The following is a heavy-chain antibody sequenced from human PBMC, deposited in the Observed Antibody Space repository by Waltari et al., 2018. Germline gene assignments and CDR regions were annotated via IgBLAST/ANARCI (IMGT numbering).Heavy chain of an antibody. V-gene: IGHV4-38-2*02. CDR3: VRDLGGSGNSWFDA. Sequence: QVQLQESGPGQARPSETLSLTCIVSSYSIRNGYFWGWIRQPPGKGLQWIGSISHSANTYYNPSLKSRVSMSVDTSKNQFALKMTSVTAADTAIYYCVRDLGGSGNSWFDAWGQGTLVTVSS. CDR2: ISHSANT. D-gene: IGHD3-10*01. CDR1: SYSIRNGYF. J-gene: IGHJ5*02.